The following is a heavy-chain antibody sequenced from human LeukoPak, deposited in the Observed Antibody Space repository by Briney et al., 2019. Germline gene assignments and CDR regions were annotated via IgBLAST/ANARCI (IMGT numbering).Heavy chain of an antibody. Sequence: PGGSLSLSCAASVFPLSIYAMNWVRHAPGKGLEWVSTIGDSGGSTDYADSVKGRFTISRDNSKNTVYLQMNSLSAEDTAVYYCANKYYYDISGSSTYYFDYWGQGTLVTVSS. CDR1: VFPLSIYA. CDR2: IGDSGGST. J-gene: IGHJ4*02. V-gene: IGHV3-23*01. D-gene: IGHD3-22*01. CDR3: ANKYYYDISGSSTYYFDY.